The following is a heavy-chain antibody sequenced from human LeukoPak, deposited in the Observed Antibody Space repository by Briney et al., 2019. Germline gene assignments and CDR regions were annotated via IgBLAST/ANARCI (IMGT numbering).Heavy chain of an antibody. CDR3: ASTTYQDVAGMGPIDY. D-gene: IGHD6-19*01. CDR2: IIPIFGTA. Sequence: ASVKASCKASGGTFSSYAISWVRQAPGQGLEWMGGIIPIFGTANYAQKFQGRVTITADESTSTAYMELSSLRSEDTAVYYCASTTYQDVAGMGPIDYWGQGTLVTVSS. J-gene: IGHJ4*02. CDR1: GGTFSSYA. V-gene: IGHV1-69*13.